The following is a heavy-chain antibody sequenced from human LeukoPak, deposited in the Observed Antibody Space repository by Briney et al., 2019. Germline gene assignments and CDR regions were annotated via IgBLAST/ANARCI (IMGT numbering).Heavy chain of an antibody. J-gene: IGHJ4*02. Sequence: GGSLRLSCAASGFTFSSYWMSWVRQAPGKGLEWVANIKQDGSEKYYVDSVKGRFTISRDNAKNSLYLQMNSLRAEDTAVYYCAGNLGTLWFEEGYFDYWGQGTLVTVSS. V-gene: IGHV3-7*01. CDR2: IKQDGSEK. CDR1: GFTFSSYW. CDR3: AGNLGTLWFEEGYFDY. D-gene: IGHD3-10*01.